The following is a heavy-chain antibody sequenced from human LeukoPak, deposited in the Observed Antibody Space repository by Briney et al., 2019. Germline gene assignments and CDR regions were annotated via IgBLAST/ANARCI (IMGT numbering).Heavy chain of an antibody. CDR2: IKGDGSVQ. V-gene: IGHV3-7*01. J-gene: IGHJ4*02. D-gene: IGHD4-17*01. Sequence: GGSLRLSCVASGFTFSSSWMNWVRQAPGKGLEWVANIKGDGSVQSYVDSVKGRFTISRDNAKNSLFLEMNSLRAEDTAVYYCARDLIGLDYGDYGGFDYWGQGTLVTVSS. CDR3: ARDLIGLDYGDYGGFDY. CDR1: GFTFSSSW.